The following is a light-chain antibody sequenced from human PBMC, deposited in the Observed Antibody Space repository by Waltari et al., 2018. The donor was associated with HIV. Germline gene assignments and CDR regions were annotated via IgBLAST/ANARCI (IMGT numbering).Light chain of an antibody. CDR1: NTGSKS. J-gene: IGLJ3*02. Sequence: SNVLIQPPSVSVASGQTAMITYGGHNTGSKSVHWYQQKPGQAPVLFVYDDSDRPSEIPERFSGSNSGNTATLTISRVEAGDEADYYCQVWDSSRDWVFGGGTKLTVL. CDR3: QVWDSSRDWV. V-gene: IGLV3-21*02. CDR2: DDS.